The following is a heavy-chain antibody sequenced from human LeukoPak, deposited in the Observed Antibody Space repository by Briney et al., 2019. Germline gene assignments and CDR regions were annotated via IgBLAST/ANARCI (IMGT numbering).Heavy chain of an antibody. Sequence: GASVKVSCKASGYTFTSYGISWVRQAPGQGLEWMGRIIPILGIANYAQKFQGRVTITADKSTSTAYMELSSLRSEDTAVYYCARDRHARVVIYFDYWGQGTLVTVSS. CDR3: ARDRHARVVIYFDY. CDR2: IIPILGIA. J-gene: IGHJ4*02. V-gene: IGHV1-69*04. D-gene: IGHD3-3*01. CDR1: GYTFTSYG.